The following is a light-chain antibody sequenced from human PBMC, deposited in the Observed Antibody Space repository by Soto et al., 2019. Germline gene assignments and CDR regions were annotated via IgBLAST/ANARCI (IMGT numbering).Light chain of an antibody. Sequence: QSALTQPASVSGSPGQSITISCTGSNSDFGRYHYVSWYQQNPGKGPKLIIYEVNNRPSGVSNRFSGSRSGNTASLTISGRQAEDEAEYYCSSYTGNSPLWVFGGGTKLTVL. CDR3: SSYTGNSPLWV. CDR2: EVN. J-gene: IGLJ3*02. CDR1: NSDFGRYHY. V-gene: IGLV2-14*01.